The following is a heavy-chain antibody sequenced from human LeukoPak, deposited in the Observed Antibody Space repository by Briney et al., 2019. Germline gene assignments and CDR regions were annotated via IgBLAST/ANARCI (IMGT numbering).Heavy chain of an antibody. D-gene: IGHD3-9*01. V-gene: IGHV1-69*04. Sequence: ASVKVSCKASGGTFSSYAISWVRQAPGQGLEWMGRIIPILGIANYAQKFQGRVTITADKSTSTAYMELSSLRSEDTAVYYCARQAILTGYRNWFDPWGQGTLVTVSS. CDR2: IIPILGIA. CDR3: ARQAILTGYRNWFDP. J-gene: IGHJ5*02. CDR1: GGTFSSYA.